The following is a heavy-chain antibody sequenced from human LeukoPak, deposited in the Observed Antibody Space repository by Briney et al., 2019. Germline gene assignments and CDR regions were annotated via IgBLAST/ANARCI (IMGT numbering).Heavy chain of an antibody. V-gene: IGHV1-3*01. CDR3: ARDTFGTSRPSDY. J-gene: IGHJ4*02. Sequence: ASVKVSCKASGYTFTSYAMQWVRQAPGQRLEWMGWINAGNGNTKYSQKFQGRVTITRDASASIAYMELSSLRSEDTAVYYCARDTFGTSRPSDYWGQGTLVTVSS. CDR2: INAGNGNT. CDR1: GYTFTSYA. D-gene: IGHD1-14*01.